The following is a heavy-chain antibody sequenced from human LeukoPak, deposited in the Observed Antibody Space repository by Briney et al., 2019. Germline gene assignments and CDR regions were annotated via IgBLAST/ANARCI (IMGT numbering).Heavy chain of an antibody. D-gene: IGHD4-23*01. CDR2: IKQDASEK. CDR3: ARSDYGGNFDY. J-gene: IGHJ4*02. Sequence: GGSLRLSCAASGFTFSNYWMSWVRQAPGKGLEWVANIKQDASEKYYVDSVKGRFTIFRDNAKNSLYLQMNSLRAEDTAVYYCARSDYGGNFDYWGQGALVTVSS. CDR1: GFTFSNYW. V-gene: IGHV3-7*05.